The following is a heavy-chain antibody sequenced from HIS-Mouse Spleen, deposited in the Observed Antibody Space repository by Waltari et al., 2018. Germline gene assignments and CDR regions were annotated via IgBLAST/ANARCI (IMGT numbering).Heavy chain of an antibody. CDR2: INHSGSA. Sequence: QVQLQQWGAGLLKPSETLSLTCAVYGGSFSGYYWSWIRQPPGKGLGWVGEINHSGSANSLPSLKSQVTLSVDTSKNQFSLKRSSVTAADTAVYYCARGGSSWYFDLWGRGTLVTVSS. J-gene: IGHJ2*01. CDR1: GGSFSGYY. CDR3: ARGGSSWYFDL. V-gene: IGHV4-34*01.